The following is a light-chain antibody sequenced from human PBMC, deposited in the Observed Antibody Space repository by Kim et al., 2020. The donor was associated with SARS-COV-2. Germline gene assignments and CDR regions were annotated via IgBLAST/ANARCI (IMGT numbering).Light chain of an antibody. CDR3: QQVNSYPIT. CDR1: QGISAN. V-gene: IGKV1-9*01. J-gene: IGKJ4*01. Sequence: DIQLTQSPSSLSASVGDGVTITCRASQGISANLAWYQQKPGKAPRLLIYAASTLESGVPSRFSGRGSGTEFTLTINSLQPEDFATYFRQQVNSYPITFGGGTKVDIK. CDR2: AAS.